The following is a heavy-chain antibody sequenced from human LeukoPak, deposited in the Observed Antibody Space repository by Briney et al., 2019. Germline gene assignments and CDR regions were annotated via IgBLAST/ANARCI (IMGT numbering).Heavy chain of an antibody. CDR2: ISSSGGTI. Sequence: PGGSLRLSCAASGFTFSSYEMNWVRPAPGKGLEWVSYISSSGGTIYYADSVRGRFTISRDNAKNSLYLQMNSLRAEDTAVHYCARGWRWLDYWGQGTLVTVSS. CDR1: GFTFSSYE. V-gene: IGHV3-48*03. J-gene: IGHJ4*02. D-gene: IGHD4-23*01. CDR3: ARGWRWLDY.